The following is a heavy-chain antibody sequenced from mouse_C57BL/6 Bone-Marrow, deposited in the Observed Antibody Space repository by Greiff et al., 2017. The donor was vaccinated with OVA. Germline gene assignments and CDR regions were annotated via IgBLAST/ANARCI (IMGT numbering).Heavy chain of an antibody. CDR3: ARGHDGYPAWFAY. CDR2: IRYSGST. D-gene: IGHD2-3*01. Sequence: EVMLVESGPGMVKPSQSLSLTCTVTGYSITSGYDWHWIRHFPGNKLEWMGYIRYSGSTNYNPSLKSRISITHDTSKNHFFLKLNSVTTEDTATYYCARGHDGYPAWFAYWGQGTLVTVSA. V-gene: IGHV3-1*01. CDR1: GYSITSGYD. J-gene: IGHJ3*01.